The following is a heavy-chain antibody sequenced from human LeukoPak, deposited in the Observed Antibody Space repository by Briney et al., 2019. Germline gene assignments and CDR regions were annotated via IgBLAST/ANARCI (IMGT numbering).Heavy chain of an antibody. CDR1: GGSITSTNW. V-gene: IGHV4-4*02. Sequence: PSETLSLTCGVSGGSITSTNWWSWVRQPPGQGLEWIGEVSLSGLTNYNPSLSSRVIMALDTSKNHLSLHLTSVTAADPAVYYCSRENGAFSPFGYWGQGYLVTVLS. CDR3: SRENGAFSPFGY. D-gene: IGHD2-8*01. J-gene: IGHJ4*02. CDR2: VSLSGLT.